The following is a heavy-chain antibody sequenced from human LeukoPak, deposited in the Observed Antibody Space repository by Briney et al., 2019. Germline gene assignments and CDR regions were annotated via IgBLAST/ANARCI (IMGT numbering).Heavy chain of an antibody. CDR1: GYSFTSYW. J-gene: IGHJ4*02. CDR2: IYPGGSDT. CDR3: ARQDRSWGGGFDY. Sequence: GESLKISCKGSGYSFTSYWIGRVRQMPGKGLEGMGIIYPGGSDTRYSPSFQGQVTISADKSISTAYLQWSSLKAPDTAMYYCARQDRSWGGGFDYWGQGTLVTVSS. D-gene: IGHD6-13*01. V-gene: IGHV5-51*01.